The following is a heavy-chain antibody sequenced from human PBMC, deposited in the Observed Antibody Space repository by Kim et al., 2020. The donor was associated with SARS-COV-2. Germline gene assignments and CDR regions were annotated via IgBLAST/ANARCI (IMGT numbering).Heavy chain of an antibody. CDR2: IYHSGST. J-gene: IGHJ5*02. CDR3: ARVPNSYSSSPGGSWFDP. Sequence: SETLSLTCTVSGYSISSGYYWGWIRQPPGKGLGWIGSIYHSGSTYYNPSLKSRVTISVDTSKNQFSLKLSSVTAADTAVYYCARVPNSYSSSPGGSWFDPWGQGTLVTVSS. CDR1: GYSISSGYY. V-gene: IGHV4-38-2*02. D-gene: IGHD6-13*01.